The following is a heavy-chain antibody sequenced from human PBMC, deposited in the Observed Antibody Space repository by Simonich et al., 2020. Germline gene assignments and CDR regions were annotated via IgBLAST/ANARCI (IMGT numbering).Heavy chain of an antibody. J-gene: IGHJ6*02. CDR1: GGSISSYY. V-gene: IGHV4-59*08. Sequence: QVQLQESGPGLVKPSETLSLTCTVSGGSISSYYWSWIRQPPGKGLEWIGYIYYSGSTKYNPTLKSLVTIAVDTSKNQFSLKLSSVTAADTAVYYCARSLGYYYYYYGMDVWGQGTTVTVSS. D-gene: IGHD1-26*01. CDR2: IYYSGST. CDR3: ARSLGYYYYYYGMDV.